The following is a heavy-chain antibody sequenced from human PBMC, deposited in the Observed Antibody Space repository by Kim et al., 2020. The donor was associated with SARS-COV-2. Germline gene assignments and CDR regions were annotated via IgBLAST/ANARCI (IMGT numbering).Heavy chain of an antibody. D-gene: IGHD2-8*01. CDR3: AKGYCTKGVCYTDVDPYFYHYGMDV. Sequence: GGSLRLSCAASGFTFDDYAMHWVRQAPGKGLEWVSGISRKSVNIGYADSVEGRFTISRDNAKKSLYLQMNSLRAEDTAVYYCAKGYCTKGVCYTDVDPYFYHYGMDVWGQGTTVTVSS. J-gene: IGHJ6*02. V-gene: IGHV3-9*01. CDR2: ISRKSVNI. CDR1: GFTFDDYA.